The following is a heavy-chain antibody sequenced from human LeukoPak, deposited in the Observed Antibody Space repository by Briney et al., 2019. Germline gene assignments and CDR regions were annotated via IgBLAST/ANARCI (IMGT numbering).Heavy chain of an antibody. Sequence: SETLSLTCTVSGGSISTYYWGWIRQAPGKGLEWIGYINYSGSTDYNPSLKSRVTISVDTSKNQLSLKMRSVTAADTAVYYCARESGSMRWFDPWGQGTLVTVSS. J-gene: IGHJ5*02. CDR1: GGSISTYY. CDR2: INYSGST. CDR3: ARESGSMRWFDP. D-gene: IGHD6-25*01. V-gene: IGHV4-59*01.